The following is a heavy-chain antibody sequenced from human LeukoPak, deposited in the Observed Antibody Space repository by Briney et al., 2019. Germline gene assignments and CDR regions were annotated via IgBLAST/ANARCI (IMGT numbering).Heavy chain of an antibody. CDR3: ARDIDSIPPGYCSSTSCYRSGWFDP. D-gene: IGHD2-2*02. J-gene: IGHJ5*02. CDR2: IYYSGST. CDR1: GGSISSYY. Sequence: SETLSLTCAVSGGSISSYYWSWVRQPPGKGLEWIGYIYYSGSTNYNPSLKSRVTISVDTSKNQFSLKLSSVTAADTAVYYCARDIDSIPPGYCSSTSCYRSGWFDPWGQGTLVTVSS. V-gene: IGHV4-59*12.